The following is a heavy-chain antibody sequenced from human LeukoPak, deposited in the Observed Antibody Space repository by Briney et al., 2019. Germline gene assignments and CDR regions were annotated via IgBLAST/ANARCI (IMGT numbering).Heavy chain of an antibody. D-gene: IGHD3-10*01. J-gene: IGHJ5*02. Sequence: SETLSLTCTVSGGSISSYYWSWIRQPAGKGLEWIGRIYTSGSTNYNPSLKSRVTISVDTSKNQFSLKLSSVTAADTAVYYCARGKITMVRGVIRSGFDPWGQGTLVTVSS. CDR1: GGSISSYY. CDR2: IYTSGST. V-gene: IGHV4-4*07. CDR3: ARGKITMVRGVIRSGFDP.